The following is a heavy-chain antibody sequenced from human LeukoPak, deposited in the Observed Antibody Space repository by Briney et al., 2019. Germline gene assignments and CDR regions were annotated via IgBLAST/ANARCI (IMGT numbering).Heavy chain of an antibody. Sequence: PGGSLRLSCAASGFTFSSYWMHWVRQAPGKGLVWVSRINNDGSSATYADSVKGRFTISRDNAKNTLYLQMNSLRAEDSAVYYCARDRPHNWFDPWGQGTLVTVSS. J-gene: IGHJ5*02. V-gene: IGHV3-74*01. CDR1: GFTFSSYW. CDR2: INNDGSSA. CDR3: ARDRPHNWFDP. D-gene: IGHD1-14*01.